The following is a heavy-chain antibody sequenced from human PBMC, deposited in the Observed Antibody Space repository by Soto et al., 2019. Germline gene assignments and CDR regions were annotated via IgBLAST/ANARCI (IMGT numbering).Heavy chain of an antibody. CDR2: IYEGGRT. V-gene: IGHV4-30-4*08. J-gene: IGHJ4*02. CDR1: GGCVSSADWN. D-gene: IGHD7-27*01. CDR3: TRGPSGDKVDF. Sequence: QVQLQESGPGLVKPSQTLSLTCTVAGGCVSSADWNWSWIRQTPGKGLEWIGHIYEGGRTYSNPSLMSRATISLDTSKNLFSLNLKSVTAADTAVYYCTRGPSGDKVDFWGQGLLVTVSS.